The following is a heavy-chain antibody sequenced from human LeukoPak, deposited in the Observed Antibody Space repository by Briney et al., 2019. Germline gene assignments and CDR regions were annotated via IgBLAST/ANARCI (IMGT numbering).Heavy chain of an antibody. CDR3: ARGSSSWYGRYYFDY. J-gene: IGHJ4*02. D-gene: IGHD6-13*01. CDR2: IYTSGST. CDR1: GGSISSYY. Sequence: PSETLSLTCTVSGGSISSYYWSWIRQPAGKGLEWIGRIYTSGSTNYNPSLKSRVTMSVDTSKNQFSLKLGFVTAADTAVYCCARGSSSWYGRYYFDYWGQGTLVTVSS. V-gene: IGHV4-4*07.